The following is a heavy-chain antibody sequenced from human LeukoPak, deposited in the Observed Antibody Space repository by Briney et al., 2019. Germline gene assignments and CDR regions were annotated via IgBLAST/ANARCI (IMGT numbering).Heavy chain of an antibody. CDR1: GFTFSSYA. V-gene: IGHV3-30-3*01. Sequence: PGGSLRLSCAASGFTFSSYAMHWVRQAPGKGLEGVAVISYDGSNKYYADSVKGRFTISRDNSKNTLYLQMNSLRAEDTAVYYCARSSGYYLNYFDYWGQGTLVTVSS. D-gene: IGHD3-22*01. CDR3: ARSSGYYLNYFDY. CDR2: ISYDGSNK. J-gene: IGHJ4*02.